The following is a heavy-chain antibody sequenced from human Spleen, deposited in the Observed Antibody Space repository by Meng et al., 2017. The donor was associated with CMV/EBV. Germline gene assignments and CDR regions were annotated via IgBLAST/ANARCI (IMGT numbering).Heavy chain of an antibody. CDR1: GFTFSSHA. CDR2: IYSGDSTT. V-gene: IGHV3-23*03. CDR3: AREISGNSLDY. J-gene: IGHJ4*02. D-gene: IGHD4-23*01. Sequence: GGSLRLSCAASGFTFSSHAMSWVRQAPGKGLEWVSIIYSGDSTTYYADSVKGRFTISRDNPKNSLYLQMNSLRAEDTAVYYCAREISGNSLDYWGQGTVVTVSS.